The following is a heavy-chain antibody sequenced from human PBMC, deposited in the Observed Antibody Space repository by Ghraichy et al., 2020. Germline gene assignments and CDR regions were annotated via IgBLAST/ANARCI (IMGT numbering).Heavy chain of an antibody. CDR2: IYSGGDT. CDR1: GFTVSSKY. D-gene: IGHD4-17*01. J-gene: IGHJ2*01. V-gene: IGHV3-53*01. Sequence: GGSLRLSRVVSGFTVSSKYMSWVRQAPGKGLEWVSVIYSGGDTYYGDSVKGRFTVSRDNSKNTLYLQMNSLRAEDTAVYYCASLSVTRYWYFDLWGRGTLVTVSS. CDR3: ASLSVTRYWYFDL.